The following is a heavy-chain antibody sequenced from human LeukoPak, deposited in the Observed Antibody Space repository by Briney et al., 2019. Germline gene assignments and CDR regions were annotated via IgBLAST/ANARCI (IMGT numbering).Heavy chain of an antibody. D-gene: IGHD5-12*01. Sequence: GGSLRLSCAASGFTFSSYWMSWVRQAPGKGLEWVANIKQDGSEKYYVDSVKGRFTISRDNAKNSLYLQMNSLRAEDTAVYHCARARTRGYSGYGEGYWGQGTLVTVSS. J-gene: IGHJ4*02. CDR2: IKQDGSEK. V-gene: IGHV3-7*03. CDR1: GFTFSSYW. CDR3: ARARTRGYSGYGEGY.